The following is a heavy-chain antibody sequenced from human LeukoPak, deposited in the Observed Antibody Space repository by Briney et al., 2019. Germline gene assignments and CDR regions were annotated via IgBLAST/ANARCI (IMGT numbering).Heavy chain of an antibody. D-gene: IGHD3-9*01. CDR1: GFTFSDYY. Sequence: GGSLRLSCAASGFTFSDYYMSWIRQAPGKGLEWVSYISSSGSTIYYADSVKGRFTISRDNAKNSLYLQMNSLRAEDTAVYYCAREYYDILTGENWFDPWGQGTLVTVSS. J-gene: IGHJ5*02. CDR2: ISSSGSTI. CDR3: AREYYDILTGENWFDP. V-gene: IGHV3-11*01.